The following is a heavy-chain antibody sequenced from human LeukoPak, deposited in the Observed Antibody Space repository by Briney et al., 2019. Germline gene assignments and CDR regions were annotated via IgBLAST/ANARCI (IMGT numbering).Heavy chain of an antibody. D-gene: IGHD6-19*01. CDR1: GYSFTSYW. J-gene: IGHJ3*02. CDR3: ASGDIAVAGTGADAFDI. V-gene: IGHV5-51*01. Sequence: GESLQISCKGSGYSFTSYWIGWVRQMPGKGLEWMGIIYPGDSDTRYSPSFQGQVTISADKSISTAYLQWSSLKASDTAMYYCASGDIAVAGTGADAFDIWGQGTKVTVSS. CDR2: IYPGDSDT.